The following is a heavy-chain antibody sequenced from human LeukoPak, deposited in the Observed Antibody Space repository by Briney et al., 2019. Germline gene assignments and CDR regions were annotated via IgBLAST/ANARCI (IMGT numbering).Heavy chain of an antibody. CDR3: ARGPRLRFLEWPSFFDY. V-gene: IGHV4-34*01. Sequence: SETLSLTCAVYGGSFSGYYWSWIRQPPGKGLEWIGEMNHSGSTNYNPSLKSRVTISVDTSKNQFPLKLSSVTAADTAVYYCARGPRLRFLEWPSFFDYWGQGTLVTVSS. J-gene: IGHJ4*02. CDR2: MNHSGST. CDR1: GGSFSGYY. D-gene: IGHD3-3*01.